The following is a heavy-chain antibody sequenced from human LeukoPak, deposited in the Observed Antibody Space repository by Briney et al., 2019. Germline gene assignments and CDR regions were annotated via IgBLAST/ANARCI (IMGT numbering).Heavy chain of an antibody. Sequence: SETLSLTCTVSGGSISSYYWGWIRQPPGKGLEWIGSIYYSGSTYYNPSLKSRVTISVDTSKNQFSLKLSSVTAADTAVYYCARDWKRSSSWYNNWFDPWGQGTLVTVSS. J-gene: IGHJ5*02. CDR2: IYYSGST. CDR1: GGSISSYY. D-gene: IGHD6-13*01. CDR3: ARDWKRSSSWYNNWFDP. V-gene: IGHV4-39*07.